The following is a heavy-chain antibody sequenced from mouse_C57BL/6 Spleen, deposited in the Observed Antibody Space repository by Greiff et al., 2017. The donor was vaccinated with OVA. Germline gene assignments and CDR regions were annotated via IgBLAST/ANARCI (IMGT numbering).Heavy chain of an antibody. J-gene: IGHJ3*01. CDR2: INPNNGGT. D-gene: IGHD1-1*01. CDR1: GYTFTDYN. Sequence: EVQLQQSGPELVKPGASVTMSCKASGYTFTDYNMHWVKQSHGKSLEWIGYINPNNGGTSYNQKFKGKATLTVNKSSSTAYMELRSLTSEDSAVYYCARGGPYYYGSSSFAYWGQGTLVTVSA. V-gene: IGHV1-22*01. CDR3: ARGGPYYYGSSSFAY.